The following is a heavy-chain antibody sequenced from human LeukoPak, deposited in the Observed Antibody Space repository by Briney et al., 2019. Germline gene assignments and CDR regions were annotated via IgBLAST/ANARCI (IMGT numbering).Heavy chain of an antibody. CDR1: GFTVSSNY. J-gene: IGHJ4*02. D-gene: IGHD1-26*01. V-gene: IGHV3-66*01. CDR3: ARALSTTYSRSVGNFDY. CDR2: IYSGGST. Sequence: GGSLRLSCAASGFTVSSNYMSWVRQAPGKGLEWVSVIYSGGSTYYADSVKGRFTISRDNSKNTLYLQMNSLRAEDTAVYYCARALSTTYSRSVGNFDYWGQGTLVTVSS.